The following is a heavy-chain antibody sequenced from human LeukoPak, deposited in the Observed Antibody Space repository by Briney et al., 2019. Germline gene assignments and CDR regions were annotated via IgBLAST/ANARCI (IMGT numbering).Heavy chain of an antibody. CDR2: LYYSGSN. D-gene: IGHD2-21*02. Sequence: RTSETLSLTCDVSGYSISSGYYWGWVRQPPGKGLEWIGSLYYSGSNYYNPALRSRVAISVDTSSNQISLKLNTVTAADTAMYFCVRDRVPPYCGSDCYSGLDYWGQGTLVTVSS. V-gene: IGHV4-38-2*02. CDR1: GYSISSGYY. J-gene: IGHJ4*02. CDR3: VRDRVPPYCGSDCYSGLDY.